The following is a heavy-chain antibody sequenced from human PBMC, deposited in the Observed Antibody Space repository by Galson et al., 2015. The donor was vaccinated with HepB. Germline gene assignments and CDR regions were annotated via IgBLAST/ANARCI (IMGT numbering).Heavy chain of an antibody. CDR3: ALRVPAGSSPRLYNWFDP. CDR1: GFSLSTSGVG. J-gene: IGHJ5*02. CDR2: IYWNDDK. D-gene: IGHD2-2*01. V-gene: IGHV2-5*01. Sequence: PALVKPTQTLTLTCTFSGFSLSTSGVGVGWIRQPPGKALEWLALIYWNDDKRYSPSLKSRLTITKDTSKNQVVLTMTNMDPVDTATYYCALRVPAGSSPRLYNWFDPWGQGTLVTVSS.